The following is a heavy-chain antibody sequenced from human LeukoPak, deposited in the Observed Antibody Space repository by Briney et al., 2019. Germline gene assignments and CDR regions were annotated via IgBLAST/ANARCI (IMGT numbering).Heavy chain of an antibody. D-gene: IGHD6-19*01. CDR1: GFTFSSYV. V-gene: IGHV3-30*18. J-gene: IGHJ4*02. CDR3: AKVESSGWYSIDY. CDR2: ISYAGNNE. Sequence: GGSLRLSCAASGFTFSSYVMHWVRQAPGKGLEWVAVISYAGNNEYYAHSVKGRFTISRDNSKNTLYLQMNSLRAEDTAVYYCAKVESSGWYSIDYWGQGTLVTVSS.